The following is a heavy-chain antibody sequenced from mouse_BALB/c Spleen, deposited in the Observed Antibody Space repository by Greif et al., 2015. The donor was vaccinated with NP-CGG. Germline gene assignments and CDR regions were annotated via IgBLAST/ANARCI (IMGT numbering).Heavy chain of an antibody. Sequence: QVQLQHSGPELVKPGASVKMSCKASGYTFTDYVISWVKQRTGQGLEWIGEIYPGSGSTYYNEKFKGKATLTADKSSNTAYMQLSSLTSEDSAVYFCARGVRPPLYFDVWGAGTTVTVSS. CDR1: GYTFTDYV. CDR3: ARGVRPPLYFDV. CDR2: IYPGSGST. J-gene: IGHJ1*01. V-gene: IGHV1-81*01. D-gene: IGHD2-14*01.